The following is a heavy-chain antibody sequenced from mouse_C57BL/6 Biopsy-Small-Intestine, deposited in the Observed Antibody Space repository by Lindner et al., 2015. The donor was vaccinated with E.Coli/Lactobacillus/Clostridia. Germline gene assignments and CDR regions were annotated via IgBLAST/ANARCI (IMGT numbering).Heavy chain of an antibody. CDR2: IYPGDGDT. J-gene: IGHJ1*03. V-gene: IGHV1-82*01. CDR3: AGSLPWYFDV. CDR1: GYAFSRSW. Sequence: VQLQESGPELMQPGAPVKISCKASGYAFSRSWMNWVRQRPEKGLEWIGRIYPGDGDTHYNGKFTGKATLTADKSSSTAYMQLSSLTSEDSAVYFCAGSLPWYFDVWGTGTTVTVSS. D-gene: IGHD2-1*01.